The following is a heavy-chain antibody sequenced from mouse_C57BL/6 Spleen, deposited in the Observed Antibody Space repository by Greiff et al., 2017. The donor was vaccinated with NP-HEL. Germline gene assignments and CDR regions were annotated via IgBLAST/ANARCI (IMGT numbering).Heavy chain of an antibody. J-gene: IGHJ1*03. Sequence: QVQLQQPGAELVKPGASVKMSCKASGYTFTSYWITWVKQRPGQGLEWIGDIYPGSGSTNYNEKFKSKATLTVDTSSSTAYMQLSSLTSEDSAVDYCARGYYERWYCDVWGTGTTVTVSS. D-gene: IGHD1-1*01. CDR3: ARGYYERWYCDV. CDR1: GYTFTSYW. V-gene: IGHV1-55*01. CDR2: IYPGSGST.